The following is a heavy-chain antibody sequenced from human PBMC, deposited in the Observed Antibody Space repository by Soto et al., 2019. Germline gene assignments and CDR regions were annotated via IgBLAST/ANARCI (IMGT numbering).Heavy chain of an antibody. V-gene: IGHV4-59*01. D-gene: IGHD1-1*01. CDR1: GGSISSYY. Sequence: SETLSLTCTVSGGSISSYYWSWIRQPPGKGLEWIGYIYYSGSTNYNPSLKSRVTISVDTSKNQFSLKLSSVTAADTAVYYCARVEEVRDNYYYYYMDVWGKGTTVTVSS. CDR2: IYYSGST. CDR3: ARVEEVRDNYYYYYMDV. J-gene: IGHJ6*03.